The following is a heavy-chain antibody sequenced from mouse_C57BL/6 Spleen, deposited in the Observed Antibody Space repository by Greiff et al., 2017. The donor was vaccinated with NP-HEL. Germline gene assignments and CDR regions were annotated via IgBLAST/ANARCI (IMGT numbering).Heavy chain of an antibody. Sequence: DVKLVESEGGLVQPGSSMKLSCTASGFTFSDYYMAWVRQVPEKGLEWVANINYDGSSTYYLDSLKSRFIISRDNAKNILYLQMSSLKSEDTAAYYCARGAYGPYYFDYWGQGTTLTVSS. CDR2: INYDGSST. CDR3: ARGAYGPYYFDY. J-gene: IGHJ2*01. V-gene: IGHV5-16*01. CDR1: GFTFSDYY. D-gene: IGHD1-2*01.